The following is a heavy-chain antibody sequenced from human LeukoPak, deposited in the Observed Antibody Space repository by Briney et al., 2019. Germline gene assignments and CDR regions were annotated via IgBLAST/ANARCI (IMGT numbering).Heavy chain of an antibody. J-gene: IGHJ5*02. CDR2: INHSGST. CDR1: GGSFSGYY. Sequence: SETLSLTCAVYGGSFSGYYWSWIRQPPGKGLEWIGEINHSGSTNYNPSLKSRVTISVDTSKNQFSLKLSSVTAADTAVYYRARRIYYGSGSYYNWFDPWGQGTLVTVSS. D-gene: IGHD3-10*01. V-gene: IGHV4-34*01. CDR3: ARRIYYGSGSYYNWFDP.